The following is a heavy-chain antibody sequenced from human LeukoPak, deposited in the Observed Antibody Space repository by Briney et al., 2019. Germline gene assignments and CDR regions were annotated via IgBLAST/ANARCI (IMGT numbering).Heavy chain of an antibody. J-gene: IGHJ5*02. D-gene: IGHD3-10*01. Sequence: ASVKVSCKASAYTFKSYLMHWVRQAPGQGLEWMGIIDPSGGSTGYAQKFQGRVTMTRDTSTSTVYMELSSLRSEDTAVYYCARDLGLRGVTNWFDPWGQGTLVTVSS. V-gene: IGHV1-46*02. CDR3: ARDLGLRGVTNWFDP. CDR2: IDPSGGST. CDR1: AYTFKSYL.